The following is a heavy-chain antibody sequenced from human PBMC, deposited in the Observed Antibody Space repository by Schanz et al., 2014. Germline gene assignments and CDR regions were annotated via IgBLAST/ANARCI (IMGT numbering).Heavy chain of an antibody. Sequence: QGHLVQSGAEVKEPGASVQVSCKASGYVFTAYYMHWVRQAPGQGLEWMGVTNPNGGAEFAQKFQGRISMTRDTSTTTFYMELSSLTSDDTAVYYCARDRRLQRQSGWDYWGQGTLVTVSS. CDR2: TNPNGGA. V-gene: IGHV1-2*02. J-gene: IGHJ4*02. CDR1: GYVFTAYY. CDR3: ARDRRLQRQSGWDY. D-gene: IGHD3-10*01.